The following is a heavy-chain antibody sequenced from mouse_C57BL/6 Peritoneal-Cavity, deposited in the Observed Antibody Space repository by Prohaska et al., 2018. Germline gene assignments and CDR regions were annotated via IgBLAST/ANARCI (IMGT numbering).Heavy chain of an antibody. D-gene: IGHD2-10*01. V-gene: IGHV1-22*01. J-gene: IGHJ4*01. CDR2: INPNNGGT. CDR3: ARGPTPAAY. Sequence: HGKSLEWIGYINPNNGGTSYNQKFKGKATLTVNKSSSTAYMELRSLTSEDSAVYYCARGPTPAAYWGQGTSVTVSS.